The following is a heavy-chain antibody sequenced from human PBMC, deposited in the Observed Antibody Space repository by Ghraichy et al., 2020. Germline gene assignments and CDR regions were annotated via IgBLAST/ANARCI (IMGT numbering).Heavy chain of an antibody. CDR3: GRMGGYKAPLWY. Sequence: SETLSLTCTVSGASIRTYFWSWIRQPPGKGLEWIGDIFYSGSTNYNPSLKSRVTISVDASNNQFSLNLSSVTAADTAVYYCGRMGGYKAPLWYWGQGTLVAVSS. CDR2: IFYSGST. J-gene: IGHJ4*02. D-gene: IGHD3-10*01. V-gene: IGHV4-59*01. CDR1: GASIRTYF.